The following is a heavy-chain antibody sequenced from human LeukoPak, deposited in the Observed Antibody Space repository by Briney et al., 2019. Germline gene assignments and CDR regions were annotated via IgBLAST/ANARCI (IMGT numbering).Heavy chain of an antibody. Sequence: PGGSLRLSCAASGFTFGDYAMDWVGQAPGKGLEWVSCISWNGGSVGYVDSVKGRFTISRDSAKNSLYLQMNSMRAEDTALYYCAKDRSRSWYALSYWGQGTLVTVSS. V-gene: IGHV3-9*01. D-gene: IGHD6-13*01. J-gene: IGHJ4*02. CDR2: ISWNGGSV. CDR3: AKDRSRSWYALSY. CDR1: GFTFGDYA.